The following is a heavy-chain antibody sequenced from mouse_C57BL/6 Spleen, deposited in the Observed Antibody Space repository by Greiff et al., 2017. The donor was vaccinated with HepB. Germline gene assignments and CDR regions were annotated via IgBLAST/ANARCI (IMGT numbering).Heavy chain of an antibody. Sequence: QVQLQQSGAELVRPGSSVKLSCKASGYTFTSYWMHWVKQRPIQGLEWIGNIDPSDSETHYNQKFKDKATLTVDKSSSTAYMQLSSLTSEDSAVYYCARGDGNFYYFDYWGQGTTLTVSS. CDR1: GYTFTSYW. D-gene: IGHD2-1*01. CDR3: ARGDGNFYYFDY. CDR2: IDPSDSET. V-gene: IGHV1-52*01. J-gene: IGHJ2*01.